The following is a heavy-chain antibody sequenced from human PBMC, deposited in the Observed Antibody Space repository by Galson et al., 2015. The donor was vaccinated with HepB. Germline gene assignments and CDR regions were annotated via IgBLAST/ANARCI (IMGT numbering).Heavy chain of an antibody. CDR2: IYYSGST. J-gene: IGHJ4*02. CDR1: GGSISSSSYY. CDR3: AGQGNLGLMKR. Sequence: SETLSLTCTVSGGSISSSSYYWGWIRQPPGKGLEWIGSIYYSGSTYYNPSLKSRVTISVDTSKNQFSLKLSSVTAADTAVYYCAGQGNLGLMKRWGQGTLVTVSS. V-gene: IGHV4-39*01. D-gene: IGHD2-8*01.